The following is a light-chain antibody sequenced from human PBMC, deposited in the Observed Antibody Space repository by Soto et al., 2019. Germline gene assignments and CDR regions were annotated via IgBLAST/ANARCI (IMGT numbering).Light chain of an antibody. CDR2: DVT. J-gene: IGLJ1*01. CDR1: ISDVGAYKY. CDR3: CSYAGSYTWV. V-gene: IGLV2-11*01. Sequence: QSPLTQPRSVCGSPGQSFTISCTGTISDVGAYKYVSWYQHYPGEAPKVIIYDVTQRPSGVPDRFSGTKSGNTASLTISGLQAEAEADYYCCSYAGSYTWVFGSGTKVTVL.